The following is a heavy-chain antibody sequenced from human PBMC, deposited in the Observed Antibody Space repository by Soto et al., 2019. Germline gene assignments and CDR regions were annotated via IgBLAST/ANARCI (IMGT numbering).Heavy chain of an antibody. CDR2: ISYDGSNK. Sequence: QVQLVESGGGVVQPGRSLRLSCAASGFTFSSYAMHWVRQAPGKGLEWVAVISYDGSNKYYADSVKGRFTISRDNSKNTLYLQMNSLGAEDTAVYYCARPRRWYYGMDVWGQGTTVTVSS. CDR3: ARPRRWYYGMDV. J-gene: IGHJ6*02. V-gene: IGHV3-30-3*01. CDR1: GFTFSSYA.